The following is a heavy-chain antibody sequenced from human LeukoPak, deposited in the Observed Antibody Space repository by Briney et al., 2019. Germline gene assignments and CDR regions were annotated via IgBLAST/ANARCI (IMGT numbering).Heavy chain of an antibody. V-gene: IGHV3-7*01. D-gene: IGHD3-22*01. CDR2: IKQDGSEK. Sequence: GGPLRLSCAASGFTFSSFWMSWVRQAPGKGVEGVANIKQDGSEKYYVDSVKGRFTISRDNAKNSLCLQMNSLRAEDTAVYYCARSRGTTSWYYYDSSGYYLDYWGQGTLVTVSS. CDR1: GFTFSSFW. J-gene: IGHJ4*02. CDR3: ARSRGTTSWYYYDSSGYYLDY.